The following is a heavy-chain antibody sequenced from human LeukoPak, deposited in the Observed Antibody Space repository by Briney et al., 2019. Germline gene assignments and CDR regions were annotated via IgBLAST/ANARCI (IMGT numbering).Heavy chain of an antibody. CDR2: IYSGGST. CDR3: ARVDYGDYSFDY. V-gene: IGHV3-66*01. Sequence: GGSLRLSCAASGFTVSSNYMSWVRQAPGKGLEWVSVIYSGGSTHYADSVKGRFTISRDNSKNTLYLQMNSLRAEDTAVYYCARVDYGDYSFDYWGQGTLVTVSS. CDR1: GFTVSSNY. D-gene: IGHD4-17*01. J-gene: IGHJ4*02.